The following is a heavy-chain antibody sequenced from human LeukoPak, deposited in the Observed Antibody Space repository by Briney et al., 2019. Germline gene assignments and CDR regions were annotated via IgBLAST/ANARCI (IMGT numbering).Heavy chain of an antibody. CDR3: AREAVAGNFDY. V-gene: IGHV1-46*01. D-gene: IGHD6-19*01. J-gene: IGHJ4*02. Sequence: GASVKVSCKASGYTFTSYHMHWVRQAPGQGLEWMGIINPSGGSTSYAQKFQGRVTMTRDTSTSTVYMELSSLRSEDTAVYYCAREAVAGNFDYWGQGTLVTVSS. CDR1: GYTFTSYH. CDR2: INPSGGST.